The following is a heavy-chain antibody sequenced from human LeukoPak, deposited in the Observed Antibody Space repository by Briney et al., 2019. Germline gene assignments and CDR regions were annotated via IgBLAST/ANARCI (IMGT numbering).Heavy chain of an antibody. J-gene: IGHJ6*02. CDR2: ISAYNGNT. D-gene: IGHD2-15*01. CDR3: ASPSATYYYYGMDV. V-gene: IGHV1-18*01. Sequence: GASVTVSCKASGYTFTSYGISWVRQAPGQGLEWMGRISAYNGNTNYAQKLQGRVTMTTDTSTSTAYMELRSLRSDDTAVYYCASPSATYYYYGMDVWGQGTTVTVSS. CDR1: GYTFTSYG.